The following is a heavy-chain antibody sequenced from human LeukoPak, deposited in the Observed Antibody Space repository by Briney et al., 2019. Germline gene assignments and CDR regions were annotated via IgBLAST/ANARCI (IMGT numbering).Heavy chain of an antibody. CDR1: GYTFTSYG. V-gene: IGHV1-18*01. D-gene: IGHD1-14*01. CDR2: ISAYNGNT. J-gene: IGHJ3*02. Sequence: ASVKVSCKASGYTFTSYGISWVRQAPGQGLEWMGWISAYNGNTNYAQKLQGRVTITADKSTSRAYMELSSLRSEDTAVYYCATLWGTHAFDIWGQGTMVTVSS. CDR3: ATLWGTHAFDI.